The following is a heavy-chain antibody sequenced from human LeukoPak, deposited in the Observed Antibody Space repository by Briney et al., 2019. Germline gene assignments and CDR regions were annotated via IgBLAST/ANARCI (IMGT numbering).Heavy chain of an antibody. CDR3: ARVGGSDAFDF. V-gene: IGHV4-38-2*02. D-gene: IGHD3-16*01. J-gene: IGHJ3*01. CDR2: IYHSGST. CDR1: GYSIGSDYC. Sequence: SETLSLTCTVSGYSIGSDYCWGWIRQPPGKGLEWVGSIYHSGSTYYNPSLQSQVTISMNTSKNQFFLRLSSVTAADTAVYFCARVGGSDAFDFWGQGTRVTVSS.